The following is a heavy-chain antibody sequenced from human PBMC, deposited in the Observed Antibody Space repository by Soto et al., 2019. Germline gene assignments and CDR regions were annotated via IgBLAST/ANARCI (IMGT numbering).Heavy chain of an antibody. D-gene: IGHD6-13*01. Sequence: GGSLRLSCAASGFTFSDYYMSWIRQAPGKGLEWVSYISSSGSTIYYADSVKGRFTISRDNAKNSLYLQMNSLRAEDTAVYYCARDPEPTYSSSSGAFDIWGQGTMVTVSS. CDR3: ARDPEPTYSSSSGAFDI. V-gene: IGHV3-11*01. CDR2: ISSSGSTI. CDR1: GFTFSDYY. J-gene: IGHJ3*02.